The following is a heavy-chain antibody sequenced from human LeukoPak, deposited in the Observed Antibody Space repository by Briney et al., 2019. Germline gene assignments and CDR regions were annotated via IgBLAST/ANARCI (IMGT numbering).Heavy chain of an antibody. J-gene: IGHJ4*02. CDR2: INAGNGNT. D-gene: IGHD3-22*01. CDR1: GYTFTSYA. CDR3: ARGGLYYDSSGYYYHPPSDLDY. Sequence: ASVKVSCKASGYTFTSYAMHWVRQAPGQRLEWMGWINAGNGNTKYSQKFQGRVTITRDTSASTAYMELSSLRSEDTAVYYCARGGLYYDSSGYYYHPPSDLDYWGQGTLVTVSS. V-gene: IGHV1-3*01.